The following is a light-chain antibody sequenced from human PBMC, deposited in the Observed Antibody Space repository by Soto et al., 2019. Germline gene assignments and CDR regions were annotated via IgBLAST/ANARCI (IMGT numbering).Light chain of an antibody. CDR3: CSHAGSHVI. V-gene: IGLV2-23*02. CDR2: EVS. Sequence: QSALTQPASASASPGQSITITCTGTTSDVRTYKFVSWYQQHQGIAPKLMIYEVSERPSGVSNRVSGSKSGNTASLTLYGLQAEDEADYYCCSHAGSHVIFGGGTKLTVL. CDR1: TSDVRTYKF. J-gene: IGLJ2*01.